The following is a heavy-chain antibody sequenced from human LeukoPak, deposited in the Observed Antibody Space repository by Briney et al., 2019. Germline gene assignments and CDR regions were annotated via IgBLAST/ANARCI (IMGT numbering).Heavy chain of an antibody. CDR3: ARNMATRLATIRLGYYYYGMDV. V-gene: IGHV1-18*01. D-gene: IGHD5-24*01. Sequence: ASVKVSCKASGYTFTSYGISWVRQAPGQGLEWMGWISAYNGNTNYAQKLQGRVTMTTDTSTSTAYMELRSLRSEDTAVYYCARNMATRLATIRLGYYYYGMDVWGQGTTVTVSS. CDR2: ISAYNGNT. CDR1: GYTFTSYG. J-gene: IGHJ6*02.